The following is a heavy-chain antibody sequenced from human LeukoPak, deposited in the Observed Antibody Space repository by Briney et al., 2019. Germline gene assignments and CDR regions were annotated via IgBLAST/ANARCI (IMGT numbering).Heavy chain of an antibody. J-gene: IGHJ4*02. CDR3: ARDRPTGASRLFVVQ. D-gene: IGHD3-3*01. CDR2: MSSGSRYM. CDR1: GFTFSSYS. V-gene: IGHV3-21*01. Sequence: GGSLRLSCAASGFTFSSYSMTWVRQAPGKGLEWVSSMSSGSRYMYYADSVRGRFTISRDNAKNSLYLLMNSLRAEDTAVYYCARDRPTGASRLFVVQWGQGTLVTVSS.